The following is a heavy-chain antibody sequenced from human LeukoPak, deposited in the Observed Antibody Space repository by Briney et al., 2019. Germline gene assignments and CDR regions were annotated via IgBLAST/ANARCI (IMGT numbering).Heavy chain of an antibody. CDR2: ISWDGGST. J-gene: IGHJ6*02. CDR3: AKGDPSHYYYGTDV. Sequence: GGSLRLSCAASGFTFDDYTMHWVRQAPGKGLEWVSLISWDGGSTYYADSVKGRFTISRDNSKNSLYLQMNSLRTEDTALYYCAKGDPSHYYYGTDVWGQGTTVTVSS. CDR1: GFTFDDYT. V-gene: IGHV3-43*01.